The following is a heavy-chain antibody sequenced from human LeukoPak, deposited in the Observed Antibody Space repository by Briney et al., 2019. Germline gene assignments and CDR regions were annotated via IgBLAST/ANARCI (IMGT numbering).Heavy chain of an antibody. CDR1: GGSFSGYY. CDR3: ARFTTSYYYMDV. Sequence: SETLSLTCAVYGGSFSGYYWSWIRQPPGKGLEWIREINHSGSTNYNPSLKSRVTISVDTSKNQFSLKLSSVTAADTAVYYCARFTTSYYYMDVWGKGTTVTVSS. V-gene: IGHV4-34*01. CDR2: INHSGST. J-gene: IGHJ6*03. D-gene: IGHD1-1*01.